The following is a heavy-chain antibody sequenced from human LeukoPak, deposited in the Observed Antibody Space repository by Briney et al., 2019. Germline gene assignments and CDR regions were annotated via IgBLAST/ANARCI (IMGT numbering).Heavy chain of an antibody. D-gene: IGHD4-23*01. CDR1: GGSISSYY. CDR3: AATTVVTPQPFDY. V-gene: IGHV4-59*08. Sequence: SETLSLTCTVSGGSISSYYWSWIRQPPGKGLEWIGSIYYSGSTNYNPSLKSRVTISVDTSKNQFSLKLSSVTAADTAVYYCAATTVVTPQPFDYWGQGTLVTVSS. J-gene: IGHJ4*02. CDR2: IYYSGST.